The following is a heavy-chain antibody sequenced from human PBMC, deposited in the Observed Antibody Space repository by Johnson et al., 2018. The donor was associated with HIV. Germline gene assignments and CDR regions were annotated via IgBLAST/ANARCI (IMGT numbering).Heavy chain of an antibody. D-gene: IGHD1-26*01. CDR1: GFTFSSYG. CDR3: AREGLIVGATLGAFDI. V-gene: IGHV3-64*01. CDR2: ISSNGGST. Sequence: VQLVESGGGLVQPGGSLRLSCAASGFTFSSYGVHWVRQAPGKGLEYVSAISSNGGSTYYAKSVKGRFTISRDNSKNTLYLQMGSLRAEDMAVYYCAREGLIVGATLGAFDIWGQGTMVTVSS. J-gene: IGHJ3*02.